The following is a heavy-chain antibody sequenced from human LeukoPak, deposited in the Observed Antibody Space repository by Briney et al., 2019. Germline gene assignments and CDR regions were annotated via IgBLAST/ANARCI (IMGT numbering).Heavy chain of an antibody. J-gene: IGHJ4*02. CDR2: INPNSGGT. CDR3: ASVRDGLRLSTPFDY. V-gene: IGHV1-2*02. CDR1: GYTFTGYY. D-gene: IGHD5-12*01. Sequence: GASVKASCKASGYTFTGYYIHWVRQAPGQGLEWMGWINPNSGGTNYAQKFQGRVTMTRDTSISTAYMELSRLRSDDTAVFYCASVRDGLRLSTPFDYWGQGTLVTVSS.